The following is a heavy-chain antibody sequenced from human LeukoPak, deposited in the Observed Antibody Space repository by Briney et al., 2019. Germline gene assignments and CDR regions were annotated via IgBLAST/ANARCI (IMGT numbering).Heavy chain of an antibody. J-gene: IGHJ4*02. CDR3: ARAHSSGWGR. D-gene: IGHD6-19*01. V-gene: IGHV4-59*12. CDR1: GGSISSYY. CDR2: IYYSGST. Sequence: SETLSLTCTVSGGSISSYYWSWIRQPPGKGLEWIGYIYYSGSTNYNPSLKCRVTISVDTSKNQFSLKLSSVTAADTAVYYCARAHSSGWGRWGQGTLVTVSS.